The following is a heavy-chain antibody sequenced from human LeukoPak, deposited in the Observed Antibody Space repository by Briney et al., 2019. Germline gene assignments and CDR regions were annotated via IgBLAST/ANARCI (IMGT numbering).Heavy chain of an antibody. CDR1: GYTFTSYG. CDR3: ARSGYDANWFDP. J-gene: IGHJ5*02. CDR2: ISAYNGNT. V-gene: IGHV1-18*01. D-gene: IGHD3-10*01. Sequence: ASVKVSCKASGYTFTSYGITWVRQAPGQGLEWLGWISAYNGNTNYAQKFQGRVTMTRNTSISTAYMELSSLRSEDTAVYYCARSGYDANWFDPWGQGTLVTVSS.